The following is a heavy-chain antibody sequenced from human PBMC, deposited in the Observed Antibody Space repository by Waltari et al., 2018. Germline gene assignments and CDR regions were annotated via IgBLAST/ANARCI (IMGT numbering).Heavy chain of an antibody. Sequence: QVLLLQTASEMRKPGFSVKVSCNASVDTFRTFGFNWVRQAPGQGFEWMGGNIPIFGRTNYAQRFKGRVTVSADESTRTAYMELNNLTSDDTAIYFCARRGDFKDWFDSWGQGTLVIVSS. CDR1: VDTFRTFG. CDR2: NIPIFGRT. CDR3: ARRGDFKDWFDS. V-gene: IGHV1-69*12. D-gene: IGHD3-16*01. J-gene: IGHJ5*01.